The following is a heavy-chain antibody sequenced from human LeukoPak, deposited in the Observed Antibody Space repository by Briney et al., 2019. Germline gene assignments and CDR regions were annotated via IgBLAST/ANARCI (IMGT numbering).Heavy chain of an antibody. CDR1: GYTFTNVD. CDR3: AREGGTRNWNYKTATTDY. CDR2: ISAYNGNT. D-gene: IGHD1-7*01. Sequence: ASVKVSCRASGYTFTNVDINWVRQAPGQGLEWMGWISAYNGNTNYAQKLQGRVTMTTDTSTSTAYMELRSLRSDDTAVYYCAREGGTRNWNYKTATTDYWGQGTLVTVSS. J-gene: IGHJ4*02. V-gene: IGHV1-18*01.